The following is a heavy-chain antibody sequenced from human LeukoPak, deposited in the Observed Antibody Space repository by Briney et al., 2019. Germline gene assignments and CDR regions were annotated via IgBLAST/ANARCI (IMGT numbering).Heavy chain of an antibody. Sequence: SETLSLTCTLSGGFISSYYWSWIRQPPGKGLEWIGYIYYSGSTNYNPSLKSRVTISVDTSKNQFSLKLSSVTAADTAVYYCARDGGNSDAFDIWGQGTMVTVSS. D-gene: IGHD4-23*01. CDR3: ARDGGNSDAFDI. V-gene: IGHV4-59*01. J-gene: IGHJ3*02. CDR1: GGFISSYY. CDR2: IYYSGST.